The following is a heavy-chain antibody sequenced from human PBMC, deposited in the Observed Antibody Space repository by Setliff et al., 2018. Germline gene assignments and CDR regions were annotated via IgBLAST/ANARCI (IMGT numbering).Heavy chain of an antibody. Sequence: SETLSLTCTVSGDSISSRRNYWGWFRQPAGKELEWIGQIYTSWSTNYNPSLKSRVTISVDTSKNQFSLKLKSVTAADTAVYYCARAPGRNIRGDYWGQGALVTVSS. CDR1: GDSISSRRNY. CDR3: ARAPGRNIRGDY. D-gene: IGHD3-10*01. J-gene: IGHJ4*02. CDR2: IYTSWST. V-gene: IGHV4-61*09.